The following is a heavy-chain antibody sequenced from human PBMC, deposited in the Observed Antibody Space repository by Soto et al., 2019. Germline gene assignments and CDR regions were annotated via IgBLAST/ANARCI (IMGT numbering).Heavy chain of an antibody. Sequence: GGSLRLSCAASGFTFSSYSMNWVRQAPGKGLEWVSSISSSSSYIYYADSVKGRFTISRDNAKNSLYLQMNSLRAEDTAVYYCARGVVRYCSSTSCYGPAYMDVWGKGTTVTVSS. J-gene: IGHJ6*03. CDR1: GFTFSSYS. CDR3: ARGVVRYCSSTSCYGPAYMDV. CDR2: ISSSSSYI. D-gene: IGHD2-2*01. V-gene: IGHV3-21*01.